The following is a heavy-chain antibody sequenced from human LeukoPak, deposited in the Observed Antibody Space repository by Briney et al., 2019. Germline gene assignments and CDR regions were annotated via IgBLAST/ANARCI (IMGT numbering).Heavy chain of an antibody. CDR3: ARIRFPYGMDV. CDR2: IYYSGST. D-gene: IGHD3-16*01. V-gene: IGHV4-39*01. CDR1: GGSISSSSYY. Sequence: SETLSLTCTVSGGSISSSSYYWGWIRQPPGKGLEWIGSIYYSGSTYYNPSLKSRVTISVDTSKNQFSLKLSSVTAADTAVYYCARIRFPYGMDVWGQGTTVTVSS. J-gene: IGHJ6*02.